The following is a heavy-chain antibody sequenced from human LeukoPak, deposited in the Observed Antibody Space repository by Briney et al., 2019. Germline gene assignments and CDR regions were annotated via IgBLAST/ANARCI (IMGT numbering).Heavy chain of an antibody. J-gene: IGHJ4*02. V-gene: IGHV3-21*04. CDR3: AKPKVYCSGGSCYFDY. CDR2: ISSTSNYI. D-gene: IGHD2-15*01. CDR1: GFTFSSYN. Sequence: GGSLRLSCAASGFTFSSYNMNWVRQAPGKGLEWVSSISSTSNYIYYADSVKGRFTISRDNSKNTLYLQMNSLRAEDTAVYYCAKPKVYCSGGSCYFDYWGQGTLVTVSS.